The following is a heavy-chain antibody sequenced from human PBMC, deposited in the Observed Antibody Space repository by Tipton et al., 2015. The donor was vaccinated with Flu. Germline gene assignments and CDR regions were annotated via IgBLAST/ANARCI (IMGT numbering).Heavy chain of an antibody. CDR3: ARGSDSGTFMIFDF. CDR2: IYTSGGA. V-gene: IGHV4-4*07. J-gene: IGHJ4*02. D-gene: IGHD3-10*01. Sequence: TLSLTCTVSGDSLSSYYWSWIRQPAGKGLEWIGRIYTSGGAKYNPSLRGRLTMSVDASKREFSLKLNSVTAADTATYYCARGSDSGTFMIFDFWGQGTLVTVSS. CDR1: GDSLSSYY.